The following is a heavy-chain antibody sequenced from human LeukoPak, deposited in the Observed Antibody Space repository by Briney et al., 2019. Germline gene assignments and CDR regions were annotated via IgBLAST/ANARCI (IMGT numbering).Heavy chain of an antibody. J-gene: IGHJ4*02. CDR3: ARGTTLEMATVHFDY. CDR1: GGSFSGYY. V-gene: IGHV4-34*01. CDR2: INHSGST. Sequence: SETLSLTCAVYGGSFSGYYWSWIRQPPGKGLEWIGEINHSGSTNYNPSLKSRVTISVDTSKNQFSLKLSSVTAADTAVYYCARGTTLEMATVHFDYWGQGTLVTVSS. D-gene: IGHD4-4*01.